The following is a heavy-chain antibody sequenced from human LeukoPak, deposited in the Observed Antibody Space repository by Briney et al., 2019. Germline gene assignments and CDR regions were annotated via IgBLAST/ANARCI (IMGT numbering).Heavy chain of an antibody. D-gene: IGHD5-18*01. CDR2: INHSGST. CDR1: GGSISSSSYY. J-gene: IGHJ4*02. Sequence: SETLSLTCTVSGGSISSSSYYWGWIRQPPGKGLEWTGEINHSGSTNYNPSLKSRVTISVDTSKNQFSLKLSSVTAADTAVYYCAITDTALYYFDYWGQGTLVTVAS. CDR3: AITDTALYYFDY. V-gene: IGHV4-39*07.